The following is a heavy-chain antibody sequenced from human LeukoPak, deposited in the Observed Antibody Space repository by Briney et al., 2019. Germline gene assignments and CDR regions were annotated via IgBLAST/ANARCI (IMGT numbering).Heavy chain of an antibody. Sequence: SETLSVTCTVSGDSVSSSNYYWVWIRQPPGKGLEWLGSFYPGGRPYYNPSLESRVTVAIDTSKNHFSLKLTSVTAADTAVYFCARRGLTAAAVWGQGTLVTVSS. J-gene: IGHJ4*02. CDR2: FYPGGRP. CDR1: GDSVSSSNYY. CDR3: ARRGLTAAAV. V-gene: IGHV4-39*02. D-gene: IGHD6-13*01.